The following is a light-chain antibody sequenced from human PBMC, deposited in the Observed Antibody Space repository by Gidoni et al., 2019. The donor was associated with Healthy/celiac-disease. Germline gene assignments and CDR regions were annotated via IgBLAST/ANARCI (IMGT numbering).Light chain of an antibody. Sequence: DPVSITCRASQSISSYLNWYQQKPGKAPKLLIYAASSLQSGVPSRFSGSVSGTDFTLTISSLQPEDFATYYCHQSYSTPSYTFGQGTKLEIK. V-gene: IGKV1-39*01. J-gene: IGKJ2*01. CDR1: QSISSY. CDR2: AAS. CDR3: HQSYSTPSYT.